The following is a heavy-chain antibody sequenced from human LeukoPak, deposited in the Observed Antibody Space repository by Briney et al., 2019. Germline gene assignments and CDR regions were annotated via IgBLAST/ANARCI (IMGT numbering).Heavy chain of an antibody. CDR2: IGTSGGTT. CDR3: AKCRGSSWSDYFDY. J-gene: IGHJ4*02. Sequence: GGSLRLSCAASGFTFSSYAMSWVRQAPGKGLEWVSAIGTSGGTTYYADSVKGRFIISRDNSKNTLYLQMNTLRAEDTAVYYCAKCRGSSWSDYFDYWGQGTLVTVSS. D-gene: IGHD6-13*01. CDR1: GFTFSSYA. V-gene: IGHV3-23*01.